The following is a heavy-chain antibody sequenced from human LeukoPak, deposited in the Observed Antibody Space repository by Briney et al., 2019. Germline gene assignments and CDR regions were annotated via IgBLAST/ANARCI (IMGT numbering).Heavy chain of an antibody. CDR1: GGSISSHY. V-gene: IGHV4-59*11. CDR3: ARSGYSYGVDAFDI. Sequence: SETLSLTCTVSGGSISSHYWSWIRQPPGKGLEWIGYIYYSGSTNYNPSLKSRVTISLDTSKTQLSLKLSSVTAADTAVYYCARSGYSYGVDAFDIWGQGTMVTVSS. D-gene: IGHD5-18*01. J-gene: IGHJ3*02. CDR2: IYYSGST.